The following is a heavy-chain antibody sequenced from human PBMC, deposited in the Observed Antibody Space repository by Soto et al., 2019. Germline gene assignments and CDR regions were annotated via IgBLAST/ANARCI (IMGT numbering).Heavy chain of an antibody. V-gene: IGHV3-23*01. J-gene: IGHJ4*02. CDR2: ISGGGST. CDR3: AKGNSDYSDF. CDR1: GFTFSSYA. D-gene: IGHD1-26*01. Sequence: EVQLLESGGGLVQPGGSLRLSCAASGFTFSSYAMHWVRQAPGKGLEWVSTISGGGSTYYADSVKGRFTISRDNSKNTLYFQMTSLRAEDTAIYYCAKGNSDYSDFWGRGTLVTVSS.